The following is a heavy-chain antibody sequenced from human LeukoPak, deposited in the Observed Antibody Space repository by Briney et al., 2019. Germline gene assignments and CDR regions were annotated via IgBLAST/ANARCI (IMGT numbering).Heavy chain of an antibody. J-gene: IGHJ5*02. D-gene: IGHD3-3*01. Sequence: KPSDTLSLTCTVSGGSIKNYYWNWIRQSPGKGLEWIGYVYYSGSTNYNPSLESRVTISVDTSKNQFSLKLSSVTAADTAVYYCARGNFWSGYYKGWFDPWGQGTLVTVSS. CDR2: VYYSGST. V-gene: IGHV4-59*08. CDR1: GGSIKNYY. CDR3: ARGNFWSGYYKGWFDP.